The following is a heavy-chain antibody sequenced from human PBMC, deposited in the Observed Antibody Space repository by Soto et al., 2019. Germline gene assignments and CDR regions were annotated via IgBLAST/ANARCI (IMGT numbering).Heavy chain of an antibody. J-gene: IGHJ4*02. V-gene: IGHV5-51*01. D-gene: IGHD3-9*01. CDR2: IYPDDSDT. CDR1: GYSFDNYW. CDR3: ARSSTIFTGSVRYFDY. Sequence: GESLKISCKASGYSFDNYWIGWVRQVPGKGLEYMGIIYPDDSDTRYSPSFQGQVTISADKSISTAYLQWSSLKASDTAIFYCARSSTIFTGSVRYFDYWGQGTLVTVYS.